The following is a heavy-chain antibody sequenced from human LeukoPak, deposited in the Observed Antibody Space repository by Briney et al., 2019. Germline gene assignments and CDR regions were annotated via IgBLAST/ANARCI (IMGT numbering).Heavy chain of an antibody. CDR1: GESLSGYY. CDR2: IYYSGST. J-gene: IGHJ5*02. CDR3: ARARSGSGWYWFDP. D-gene: IGHD6-19*01. V-gene: IGHV4-34*01. Sequence: PSETLSLTCAVYGESLSGYYWGWIRQPPGKGLEWIGSIYYSGSTYYNTSLKSRVTISVDTSKNQFSLKLSSVTAADTAVYYCARARSGSGWYWFDPWGQGTLVIVSS.